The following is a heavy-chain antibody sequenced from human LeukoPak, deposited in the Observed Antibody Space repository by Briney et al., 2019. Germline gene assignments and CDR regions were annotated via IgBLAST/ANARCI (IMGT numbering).Heavy chain of an antibody. CDR1: GGTISSYY. D-gene: IGHD6-19*01. V-gene: IGHV4-59*01. CDR3: ARPNSSGWLP. CDR2: IYYSGST. J-gene: IGHJ5*02. Sequence: SETLSLTCTVSGGTISSYYWSWIRQPPGKGLEWIGYIYYSGSTNYNHSLKSRVTISVETSKKEFSLKLRSVTAAETAVYYCARPNSSGWLPWGQGTLVTVSS.